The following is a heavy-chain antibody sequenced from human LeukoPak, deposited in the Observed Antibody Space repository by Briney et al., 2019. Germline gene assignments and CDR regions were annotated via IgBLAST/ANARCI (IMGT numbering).Heavy chain of an antibody. Sequence: SETLSLTCTVSGGSISSSSYYWGWIRQPPGKGLEWIGSIYYSGSTYYNPPLKSRVTISVDTSKNQFSLKLSSVTAADTAVYYCARQDYDFWSGSYYMDVWGKGTTVTVSS. J-gene: IGHJ6*03. V-gene: IGHV4-39*01. CDR1: GGSISSSSYY. CDR2: IYYSGST. CDR3: ARQDYDFWSGSYYMDV. D-gene: IGHD3-3*01.